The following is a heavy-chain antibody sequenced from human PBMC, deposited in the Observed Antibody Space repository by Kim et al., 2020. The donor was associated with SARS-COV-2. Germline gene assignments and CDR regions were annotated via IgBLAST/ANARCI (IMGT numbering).Heavy chain of an antibody. CDR1: GGSISSSSYY. D-gene: IGHD6-13*01. V-gene: IGHV4-39*01. CDR3: ARHDRGIAAAGYYYYGMDV. J-gene: IGHJ6*02. Sequence: SETLSLTCTVSGGSISSSSYYWGWIRQPPGKGLEWIGSIYYSGSTYYNPSLKSRVTISVDTSKNQFSLKLSSVTAADTAVYYCARHDRGIAAAGYYYYGMDVWGQGTTVTVSS. CDR2: IYYSGST.